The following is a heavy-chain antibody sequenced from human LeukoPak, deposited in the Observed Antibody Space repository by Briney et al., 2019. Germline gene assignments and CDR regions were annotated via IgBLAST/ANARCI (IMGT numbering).Heavy chain of an antibody. Sequence: PSETVSLTCSVSGDSISSRTYYWTWIRQPPEKDLEWIGYFWNSGSTNYNPSLKSRVTISVDTSKNQFSLKLTSMTAADTAVYYCARDVLSTCPNWFDPWGQGILVIVSS. CDR3: ARDVLSTCPNWFDP. J-gene: IGHJ5*02. D-gene: IGHD5/OR15-5a*01. V-gene: IGHV4-31*03. CDR1: GDSISSRTYY. CDR2: FWNSGST.